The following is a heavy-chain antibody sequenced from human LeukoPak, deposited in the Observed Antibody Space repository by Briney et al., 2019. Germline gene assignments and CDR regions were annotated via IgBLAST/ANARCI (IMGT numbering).Heavy chain of an antibody. D-gene: IGHD2-8*01. CDR2: ISTSSSYI. CDR1: GFTFSSYS. CDR3: AKDRSAPHMLWNAFDI. J-gene: IGHJ3*02. Sequence: PGGSLGLSCAASGFTFSSYSMNWVRQAPGKGLEWVSSISTSSSYIYYAHSVKGRFTISRDNAKNSLYLQMNSLRAEDTAMYYCAKDRSAPHMLWNAFDIWGQGTMVTVSS. V-gene: IGHV3-21*01.